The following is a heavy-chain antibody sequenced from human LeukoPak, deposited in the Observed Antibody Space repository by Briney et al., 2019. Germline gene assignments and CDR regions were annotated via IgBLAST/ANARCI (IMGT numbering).Heavy chain of an antibody. CDR2: INSDGSST. V-gene: IGHV3-74*01. Sequence: GGSLRLSCAASGFTFSSYWMHWVRQAPGKGLVWVSRINSDGSSTSYADSVKGRFTISRDNAKNTLYLQMNSLRAEDTAVYYCARVRTTGTTDYYYSMDVWGKGTTVTVSS. CDR1: GFTFSSYW. CDR3: ARVRTTGTTDYYYSMDV. D-gene: IGHD1-1*01. J-gene: IGHJ6*04.